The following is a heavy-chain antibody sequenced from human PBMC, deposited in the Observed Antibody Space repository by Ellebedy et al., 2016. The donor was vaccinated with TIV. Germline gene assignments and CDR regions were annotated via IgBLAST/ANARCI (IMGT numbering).Heavy chain of an antibody. CDR1: GFSLSTSGMC. D-gene: IGHD4-17*01. J-gene: IGHJ6*02. Sequence: SGPTLVXPTQTLTLTCTFSGFSLSTSGMCVSWIRQPPGKALEWLALIDWDDDKYYSTSLKTRLTISKDTSKNQVALTMTNMAPVDTATYYCARDPMTSVTTPNYYYGLDVWGQGTTVTVSS. CDR3: ARDPMTSVTTPNYYYGLDV. V-gene: IGHV2-70*01. CDR2: IDWDDDK.